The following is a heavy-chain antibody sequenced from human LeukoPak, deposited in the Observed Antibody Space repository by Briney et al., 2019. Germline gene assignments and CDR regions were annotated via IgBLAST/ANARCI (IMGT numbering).Heavy chain of an antibody. CDR1: GFIFSNYA. D-gene: IGHD1-1*01. V-gene: IGHV4-39*07. J-gene: IGHJ4*02. CDR3: ARDRGGTTIFDY. Sequence: GSLRLSCAASGFIFSNYAMSWIRQPPGKGLEWIGSIYYSGSTYYNPSLKSRVTISVDTSKNQFSLKLSSVTVADTAVYYCARDRGGTTIFDYWGQGTLVTVSS. CDR2: IYYSGST.